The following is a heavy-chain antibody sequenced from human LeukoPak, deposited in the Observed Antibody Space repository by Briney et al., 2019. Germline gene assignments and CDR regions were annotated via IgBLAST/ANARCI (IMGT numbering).Heavy chain of an antibody. Sequence: GGSLRLSCAASGFTFSSYSMNWVRQAPGKGLEWVSSISSSSSYIYYADSVKGRFTISRDNAKNSLYLQMNSLRAEDTAVYYCASVGPLGSYYIDYWGQGTLGTVSS. CDR2: ISSSSSYI. V-gene: IGHV3-21*01. CDR1: GFTFSSYS. D-gene: IGHD6-19*01. CDR3: ASVGPLGSYYIDY. J-gene: IGHJ4*02.